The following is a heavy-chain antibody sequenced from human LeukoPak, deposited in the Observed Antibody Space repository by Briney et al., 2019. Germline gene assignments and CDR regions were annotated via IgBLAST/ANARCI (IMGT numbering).Heavy chain of an antibody. CDR3: TRGRTGTTEDY. Sequence: SETLSLTCTVSGGSISSYYWSWIRQPPGKGLEWIGYIYYSGSTNYNPSLKSRVTISVDTSKNQFSLKLSSVTAADTAVYYCTRGRTGTTEDYWGQGTLVTVSS. CDR2: IYYSGST. V-gene: IGHV4-59*01. CDR1: GGSISSYY. J-gene: IGHJ4*02. D-gene: IGHD1-7*01.